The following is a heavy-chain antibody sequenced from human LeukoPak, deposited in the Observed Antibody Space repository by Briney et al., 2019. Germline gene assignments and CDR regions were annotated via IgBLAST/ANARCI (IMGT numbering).Heavy chain of an antibody. J-gene: IGHJ4*02. D-gene: IGHD2-8*01. Sequence: QAGGSLRLSCAASGFTFSSYWMSWVRQAPGKGLEWVANIKQDGSEKYYVDSVKGRFTISRDNAKNSVHLQMNNLRAEDTAVYHRAVLEGLSWGQGTLVTVSS. CDR2: IKQDGSEK. CDR1: GFTFSSYW. V-gene: IGHV3-7*03. CDR3: AVLEGLS.